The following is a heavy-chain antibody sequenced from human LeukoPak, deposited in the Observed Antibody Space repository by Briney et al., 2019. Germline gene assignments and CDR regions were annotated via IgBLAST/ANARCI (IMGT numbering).Heavy chain of an antibody. Sequence: GGSLRLSCAASGFTFADYAMHWVRHTPGKGLEWVSGISWNSGNIDYADSVKGRFTISRDNAKNSLYLQMNSLRAEDTALYYCARDGELRGYSGYDFDYWGQGTLVTVSS. CDR2: ISWNSGNI. J-gene: IGHJ4*02. CDR1: GFTFADYA. D-gene: IGHD5-12*01. CDR3: ARDGELRGYSGYDFDY. V-gene: IGHV3-9*01.